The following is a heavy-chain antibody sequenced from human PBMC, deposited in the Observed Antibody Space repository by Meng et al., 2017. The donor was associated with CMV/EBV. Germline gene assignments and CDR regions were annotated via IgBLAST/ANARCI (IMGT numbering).Heavy chain of an antibody. CDR2: IAPSAPYT. Sequence: SASACPCYWLRWVCPLPGPGPELMVRIAPSAPYTNYSPSFHGHVTISTDKSISTAYLQWSSLKASATAMYYCARAIVPAVSWFDPWGQGTLVTVSS. CDR1: ASACPCYW. J-gene: IGHJ5*02. CDR3: ARAIVPAVSWFDP. V-gene: IGHV5-10-1*01. D-gene: IGHD2-2*01.